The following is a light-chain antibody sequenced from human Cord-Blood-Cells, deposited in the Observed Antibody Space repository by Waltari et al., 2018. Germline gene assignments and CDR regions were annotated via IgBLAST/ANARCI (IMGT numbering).Light chain of an antibody. CDR2: KAS. J-gene: IGKJ2*01. CDR3: QQYKSYST. Sequence: DIQMTQSPSPLPASVGDSFTITCRASQSISSWLAWYQQKPGKAPKLLIYKASSLESGVPSRFSGSGSGTEFTLTISSLQPDDFATYYCQQYKSYSTFGQGTKLEIK. V-gene: IGKV1-5*03. CDR1: QSISSW.